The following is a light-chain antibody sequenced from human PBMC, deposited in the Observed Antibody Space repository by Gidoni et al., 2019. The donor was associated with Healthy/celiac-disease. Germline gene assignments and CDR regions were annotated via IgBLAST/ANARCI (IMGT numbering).Light chain of an antibody. J-gene: IGKJ2*01. CDR3: QQYGSSRYT. CDR1: QSVSSSY. Sequence: IVLPPSPGTLSLYPGERATLSCRASQSVSSSYLAWYQQKPGQAPSLLNYGASSRATGIPDRFSGSGAGTVFTLTSSRLEPEDFAVYYCQQYGSSRYTFGQGTKLEIK. V-gene: IGKV3-20*01. CDR2: GAS.